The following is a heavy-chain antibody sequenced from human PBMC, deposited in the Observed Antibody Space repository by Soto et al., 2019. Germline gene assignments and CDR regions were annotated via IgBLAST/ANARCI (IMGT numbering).Heavy chain of an antibody. J-gene: IGHJ3*02. Sequence: EVQLVESGGGSVQPGGSLRLSCAASGFTFSRYWMHWVXXAPGKGLXXCTRINTYGSSTDYADSVKGRFTISRDNAKNTMYLQMNSLRVEDTAVYYCARGWIGDLNDAFDIWGQGTMVTVSS. D-gene: IGHD2-2*03. CDR1: GFTFSRYW. V-gene: IGHV3-74*01. CDR3: ARGWIGDLNDAFDI. CDR2: INTYGSST.